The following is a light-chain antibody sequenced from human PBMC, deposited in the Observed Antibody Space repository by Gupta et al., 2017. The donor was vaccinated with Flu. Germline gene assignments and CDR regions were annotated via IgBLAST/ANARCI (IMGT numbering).Light chain of an antibody. CDR1: SDINVGTSW. Sequence: QAVLPQPSSLSASPGASASPTCTLRSDINVGTSWIYWYQQKPGSPPQFLLRYKSDSDKEQGSGVPCRFSGSKDASTRAGILLIAGRQAEDEDDYYSRIWHNSGYVFGHGTKVTVL. V-gene: IGLV5-45*02. CDR3: RIWHNSGYV. CDR2: YKSDSDK. J-gene: IGLJ1*01.